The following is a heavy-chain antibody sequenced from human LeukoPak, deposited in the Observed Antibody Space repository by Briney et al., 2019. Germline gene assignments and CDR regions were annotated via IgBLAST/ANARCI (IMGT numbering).Heavy chain of an antibody. D-gene: IGHD6-13*01. CDR3: ARIKTGIAAAGPASDHFDY. V-gene: IGHV3-11*01. CDR2: ISSSGSNI. Sequence: GGSLRLSCAASGFTFSDYYMSWIRQAPGKGLEWVSYISSSGSNIYYADSVKGRFTISRDNAKNSLYLQMNSLRAEDTAVYYCARIKTGIAAAGPASDHFDYWGQGTQVTASS. J-gene: IGHJ4*02. CDR1: GFTFSDYY.